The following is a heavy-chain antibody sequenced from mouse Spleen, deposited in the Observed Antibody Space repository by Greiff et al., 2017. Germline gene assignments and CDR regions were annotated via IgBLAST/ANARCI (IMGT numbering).Heavy chain of an antibody. D-gene: IGHD2-2*01. CDR3: ARNGGYDVGYYAMDY. CDR1: GFSLTSYA. CDR2: IWTGGGT. J-gene: IGHJ4*01. V-gene: IGHV2-9-1*01. Sequence: VQGVESGPGLVAPSQSLSITCTVSGFSLTSYAISWVRQPPGKGLEWLGVIWTGGGTNYNSALKSRLSISKDNSKSQVFLKMNSLQTDDTARYYCARNGGYDVGYYAMDYWGQGTSVTVSS.